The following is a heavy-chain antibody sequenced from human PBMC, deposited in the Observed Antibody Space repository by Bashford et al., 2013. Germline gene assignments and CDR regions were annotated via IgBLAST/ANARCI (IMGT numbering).Heavy chain of an antibody. V-gene: IGHV4-39*01. D-gene: IGHD3-16*01. J-gene: IGHJ6*02. CDR2: IYYSGNT. CDR1: GDSMTGSPYY. Sequence: SETLSLTCSVSGDSMTGSPYYWGWVRQPPGKGLEWIGSIYYSGNTHYNPSLKSRVSISAEASKGQFSLEVRSVTAADTAVYYCAGHGGXGXHTAYYFLYGVGVVGPRGHGHR. CDR3: AGHGGXGXHTAYYFLYGVGV.